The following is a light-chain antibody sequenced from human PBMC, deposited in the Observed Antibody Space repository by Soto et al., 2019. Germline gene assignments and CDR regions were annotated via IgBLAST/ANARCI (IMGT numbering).Light chain of an antibody. CDR2: EVN. CDR3: ASFRSGTILV. J-gene: IGLJ1*01. V-gene: IGLV2-14*01. Sequence: QSALTQPASVSGSPGQSVTISCTGPRSDIGDSNFISWYQHSPGKAPRLLIYEVNNRPSGVSRRFSGSKAGNTASLTISGLLDDDEADYFCASFRSGTILVFGRGTKVTVL. CDR1: RSDIGDSNF.